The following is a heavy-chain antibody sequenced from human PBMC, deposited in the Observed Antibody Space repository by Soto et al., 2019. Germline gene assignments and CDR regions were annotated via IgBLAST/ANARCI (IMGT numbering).Heavy chain of an antibody. D-gene: IGHD2-21*01. J-gene: IGHJ4*02. CDR2: IYYSGST. V-gene: IGHV4-59*04. CDR3: ARTGMLFLASDY. CDR1: GGSISNDY. Sequence: SETLSLTCTVSGGSISNDYWSWIRQPPGKGPEWIGYIYYSGSTYYNPSLKSRVTISVDTSKNQFSLKLSSVTAADTAVYYCARTGMLFLASDYWGQGTLVTVSS.